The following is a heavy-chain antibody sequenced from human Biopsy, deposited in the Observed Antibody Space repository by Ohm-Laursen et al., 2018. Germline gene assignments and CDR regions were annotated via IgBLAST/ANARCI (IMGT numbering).Heavy chain of an antibody. Sequence: ASVKVSCKVSGYTFTGYHVHWVRQAPGQGLECMGWINAKTGDTNYAQKFQGRVTMTRDTSISTTYMELRRLTSDDTAVFYCARELGDFWGGRQFDFWGQGTLVTVSS. CDR2: INAKTGDT. D-gene: IGHD3-3*01. V-gene: IGHV1-2*02. CDR1: GYTFTGYH. CDR3: ARELGDFWGGRQFDF. J-gene: IGHJ5*01.